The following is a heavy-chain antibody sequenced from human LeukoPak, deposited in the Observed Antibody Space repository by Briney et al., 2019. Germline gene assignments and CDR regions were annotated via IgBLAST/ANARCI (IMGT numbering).Heavy chain of an antibody. CDR2: IHGDGRT. CDR3: ATTGGYWTGIFDR. V-gene: IGHV3-53*01. CDR1: GFTVTTNY. J-gene: IGHJ4*02. D-gene: IGHD2-8*02. Sequence: GGSLRFSCAASGFTVTTNYMTWVRQAPGKGLEWVSGIHGDGRTYYADSVKGRFTISRDSSKNTLYLQMNSLRAEDTAVYYCATTGGYWTGIFDRWGQGTLVTVSS.